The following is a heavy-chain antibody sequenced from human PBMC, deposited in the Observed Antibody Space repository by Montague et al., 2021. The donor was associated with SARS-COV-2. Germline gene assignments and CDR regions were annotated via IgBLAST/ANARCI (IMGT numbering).Heavy chain of an antibody. J-gene: IGHJ5*02. Sequence: SETLSLTCTVSGGSINTDSYYWGWIRQPPGRGPEWIATIYYSGTTYYNPSLQSRATISADMSTNQFYLKLTSVTAADTAVYYCARAGYSTGFGWFDPWGQGTLVTVSS. CDR2: IYYSGTT. CDR3: ARAGYSTGFGWFDP. V-gene: IGHV4-39*01. CDR1: GGSINTDSYY. D-gene: IGHD6-19*01.